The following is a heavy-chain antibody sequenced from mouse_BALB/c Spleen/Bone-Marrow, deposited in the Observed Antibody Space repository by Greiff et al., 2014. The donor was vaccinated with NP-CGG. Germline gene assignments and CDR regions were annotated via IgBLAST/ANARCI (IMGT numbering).Heavy chain of an antibody. CDR3: ARESAGGFAY. CDR2: INPGSGGT. V-gene: IGHV1-54*01. Sequence: QVQLQQSGAELVRPGTSVKVSCKASGYAFTNYLIEWVKQRPGQGLEWIGVINPGSGGTNYNEKFKGKATMTADKYSSTAYMQLSSVTSADSAVYSCARESAGGFAYWGQGTLVTVSA. J-gene: IGHJ3*01. D-gene: IGHD3-1*01. CDR1: GYAFTNYL.